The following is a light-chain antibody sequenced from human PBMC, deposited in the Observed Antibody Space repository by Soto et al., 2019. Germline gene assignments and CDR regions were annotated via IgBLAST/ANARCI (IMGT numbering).Light chain of an antibody. CDR3: QQVKSYPLT. J-gene: IGKJ4*01. CDR1: QNISTY. CDR2: AAS. Sequence: DIQMAQSPSSLSASVGAGVTIACRASQNISTYLNWYQQKPGKAPKLLICAASTLQSGVPSRFSGSGSGTEFTLTISSLQPEDFATFYCQQVKSYPLTFGGGTKVDIK. V-gene: IGKV1-9*01.